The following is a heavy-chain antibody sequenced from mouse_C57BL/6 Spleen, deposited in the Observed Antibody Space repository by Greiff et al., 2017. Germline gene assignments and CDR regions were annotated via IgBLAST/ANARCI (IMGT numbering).Heavy chain of an antibody. CDR3: ARAWDGYLPYWYFDV. CDR1: GYSFTDYN. Sequence: LVESGPELVKPGASVKISCKASGYSFTDYNMNWVKQSNGKSLEWIGVINPNYGTTSYNQKFKGKATLTVDQSSSTAYMQLNSLTSEDSAVYYCARAWDGYLPYWYFDVWGTGTTVTVSS. J-gene: IGHJ1*03. D-gene: IGHD2-3*01. CDR2: INPNYGTT. V-gene: IGHV1-39*01.